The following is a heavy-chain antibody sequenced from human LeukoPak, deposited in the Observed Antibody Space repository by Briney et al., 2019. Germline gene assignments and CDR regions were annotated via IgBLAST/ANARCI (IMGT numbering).Heavy chain of an antibody. J-gene: IGHJ4*02. Sequence: GGSLRLSCAASGFTFSSYGMHWVRQAPGKGLEWVAVIWYDGGNKYYADSVKGRFTISRDNSKNTLYLQMNSLRAEDTAVYYCAREGGDYYDSSGYYSQFDYWGQGTLVTVSS. D-gene: IGHD3-22*01. V-gene: IGHV3-33*01. CDR3: AREGGDYYDSSGYYSQFDY. CDR1: GFTFSSYG. CDR2: IWYDGGNK.